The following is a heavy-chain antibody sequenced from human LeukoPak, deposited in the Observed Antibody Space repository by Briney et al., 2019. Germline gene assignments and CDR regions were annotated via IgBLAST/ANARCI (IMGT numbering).Heavy chain of an antibody. CDR2: IYYSGST. D-gene: IGHD4-17*01. CDR3: ARDYGDYFDY. Sequence: SETLSLTCTVSGVSISNYYWSWIRQPPGKGLEWIGYIYYSGSTNYNPSLKSRVIISVDTSKNQFSLKLSSVAAADTAVYYCARDYGDYFDYWGQGTLVTVSS. J-gene: IGHJ4*02. V-gene: IGHV4-59*01. CDR1: GVSISNYY.